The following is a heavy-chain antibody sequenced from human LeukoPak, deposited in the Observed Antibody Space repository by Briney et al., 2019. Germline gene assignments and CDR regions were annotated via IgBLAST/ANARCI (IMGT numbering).Heavy chain of an antibody. CDR2: IYYSGST. CDR3: ARVRLEPWLGAQGGEIDY. D-gene: IGHD3-10*01. V-gene: IGHV4-39*07. J-gene: IGHJ4*02. CDR1: GGSISSSSYY. Sequence: PSETLSLTCTVSGGSISSSSYYWGWIRQPPGKGLEWIGSIYYSGSTYYNPSLKSRVTISVDTSKNQFSLKLSSVTAADTAVYYCARVRLEPWLGAQGGEIDYWGQGTLVTVSS.